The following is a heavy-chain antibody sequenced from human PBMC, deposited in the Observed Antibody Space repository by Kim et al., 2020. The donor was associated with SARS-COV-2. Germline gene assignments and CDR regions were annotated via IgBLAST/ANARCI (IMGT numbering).Heavy chain of an antibody. J-gene: IGHJ6*04. Sequence: GGSLRLSCAASGFTFSTYGMHWVRQAPGKGLEWVALISYDGSNKYYADSVKGRFIISRENSENTLYRQMNSLTSEDTALYSFAKGLLRGVNFYYYGMDFWGKGASVTVSS. D-gene: IGHD3-10*01. CDR1: GFTFSTYG. V-gene: IGHV3-30*18. CDR2: ISYDGSNK. CDR3: AKGLLRGVNFYYYGMDF.